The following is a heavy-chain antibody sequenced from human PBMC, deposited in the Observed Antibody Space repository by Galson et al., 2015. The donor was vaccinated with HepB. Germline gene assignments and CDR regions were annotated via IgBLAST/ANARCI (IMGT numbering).Heavy chain of an antibody. J-gene: IGHJ4*02. D-gene: IGHD6-19*01. CDR1: GFTFSSYA. CDR3: AREWAIAVVLDY. CDR2: ISYDGSNK. Sequence: LRLSCAASGFTFSSYAMHWVRQAPGKGLEWVAVISYDGSNKYYADSVKGRFTISRDNSKNTLYLQMNSLRAEDTAVYYCAREWAIAVVLDYWGQGTLVTVSS. V-gene: IGHV3-30-3*01.